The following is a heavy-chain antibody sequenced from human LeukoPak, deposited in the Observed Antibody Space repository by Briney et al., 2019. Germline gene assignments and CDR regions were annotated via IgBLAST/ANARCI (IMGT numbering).Heavy chain of an antibody. J-gene: IGHJ4*02. D-gene: IGHD1-26*01. Sequence: SETLSLTCTVSGGSISSYYWSWIRQPPGKALEWIGYIYYSGSTNYNPSLKSRVTISVDTSKNQFSLKLSSVTTADTAVYYCARGGGSYSGSYSRAFDYWGQGTLVTVSS. CDR1: GGSISSYY. V-gene: IGHV4-59*13. CDR3: ARGGGSYSGSYSRAFDY. CDR2: IYYSGST.